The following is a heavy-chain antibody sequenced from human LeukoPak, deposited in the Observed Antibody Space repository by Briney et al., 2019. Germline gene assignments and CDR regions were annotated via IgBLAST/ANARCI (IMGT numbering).Heavy chain of an antibody. J-gene: IGHJ4*02. CDR3: ARPGYSSGWSYDY. V-gene: IGHV4-39*01. Sequence: SETLSLTCTVSGGSISSSSYYWGWIRQPPGKGLEWIGSIYYSGSTSYNPSLKSRVTISVDTSKNQFSLKLSSVTAADTAVYYCARPGYSSGWSYDYWGQGTLVTVSS. CDR2: IYYSGST. D-gene: IGHD6-19*01. CDR1: GGSISSSSYY.